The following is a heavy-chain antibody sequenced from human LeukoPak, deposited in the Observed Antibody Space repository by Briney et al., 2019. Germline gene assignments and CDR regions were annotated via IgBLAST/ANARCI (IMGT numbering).Heavy chain of an antibody. J-gene: IGHJ6*03. CDR2: INSAGSST. CDR3: ARDGYTYYMDV. V-gene: IGHV3-74*01. Sequence: PGGSLRLSCAASGFTFSSYNMNWVRQAPGKGLEWVSRINSAGSSTSNADSVEGRFTTSRDNAKNTLYLQMSSLRAEDTAVYYCARDGYTYYMDVWGKGTTVTVSS. CDR1: GFTFSSYN. D-gene: IGHD5-18*01.